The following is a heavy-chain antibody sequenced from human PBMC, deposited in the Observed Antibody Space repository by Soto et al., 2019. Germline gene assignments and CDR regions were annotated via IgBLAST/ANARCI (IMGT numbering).Heavy chain of an antibody. CDR2: IYHSGSA. CDR1: GGSVSSSNW. Sequence: QVQLQESGPGLVKPSGTLSLTCAVSGGSVSSSNWWSCVRQSPGKGLEWMGEIYHSGSAHYNPSHKSRATISLAKSKNHCSQRLTSVTAAGTAVYYCARAPGVVVSADDAFDIWGPGTRVIVSS. V-gene: IGHV4-4*02. D-gene: IGHD2-21*02. J-gene: IGHJ3*02. CDR3: ARAPGVVVSADDAFDI.